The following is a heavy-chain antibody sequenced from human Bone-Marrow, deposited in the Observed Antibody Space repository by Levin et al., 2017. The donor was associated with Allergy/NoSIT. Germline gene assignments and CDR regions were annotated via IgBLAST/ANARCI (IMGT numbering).Heavy chain of an antibody. V-gene: IGHV4-61*08. D-gene: IGHD6-13*01. Sequence: SETLSLTCSVSGGSVTSGDYYWSWIRKPPGKGLEWIGFIHSSGSTNYIPSLKSRVTMSHDTSKNQLSLSLTSVTAADTAIYYCARVSAAGGTRLFDSWGQGTLVTVSS. CDR1: GGSVTSGDYY. CDR2: IHSSGST. J-gene: IGHJ4*02. CDR3: ARVSAAGGTRLFDS.